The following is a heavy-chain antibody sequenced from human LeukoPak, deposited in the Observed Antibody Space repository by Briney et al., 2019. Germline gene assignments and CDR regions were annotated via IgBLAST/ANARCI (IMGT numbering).Heavy chain of an antibody. CDR3: ARDRTMVRGVPFDY. J-gene: IGHJ4*02. CDR1: GGSISSSNW. CDR2: IYHSGST. V-gene: IGHV4-4*02. D-gene: IGHD3-10*01. Sequence: PSETLSLTCAVSGGSISSSNWWSWVRQPPGKGLEWIGEIYHSGSTNYNPSLKSRVTISVDKSKNQFSLKLSSVTAADTAVYYCARDRTMVRGVPFDYWGQGTLVTVSS.